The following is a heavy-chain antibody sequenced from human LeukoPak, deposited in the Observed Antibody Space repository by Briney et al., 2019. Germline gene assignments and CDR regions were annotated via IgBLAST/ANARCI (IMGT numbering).Heavy chain of an antibody. CDR3: ARGGWLQPFDY. CDR1: GGSLSTYY. CDR2: IYYSGST. V-gene: IGHV4-59*08. Sequence: SETLSLTCTVSGGSLSTYYWSWIRQPPGKGLEWIGYIYYSGSTNYNPSLKSRVTISVDTSKNQFSLKLSSVTAADTAVYYCARGGWLQPFDYWGQGTLVTVSS. J-gene: IGHJ4*02. D-gene: IGHD5-24*01.